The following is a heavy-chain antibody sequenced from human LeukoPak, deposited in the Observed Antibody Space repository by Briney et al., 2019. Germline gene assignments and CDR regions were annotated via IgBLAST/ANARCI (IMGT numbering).Heavy chain of an antibody. D-gene: IGHD4-17*01. V-gene: IGHV3-21*01. J-gene: IGHJ5*02. CDR1: GFTFSSYS. CDR3: ARGPYGDFPLNWLDP. CDR2: ISSSSSYI. Sequence: GGSLRLSCAASGFTFSSYSMNWVRQAPGKGLEWVSYISSSSSYIYYADSVKGRFTISRDNAKNSLYLQMNSLRAEDTAVYYCARGPYGDFPLNWLDPSGQGNLCSVSS.